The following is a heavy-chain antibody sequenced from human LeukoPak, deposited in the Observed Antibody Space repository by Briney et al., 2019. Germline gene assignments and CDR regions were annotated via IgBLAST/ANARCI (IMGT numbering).Heavy chain of an antibody. Sequence: PSETLSLTCTVSGGSISSSSYYWGWIRQPPGKGLEWIGSIYYSGSTYYNPSLKSRVTISVDTSKNQFSLKLSSVTAADTAVYYCARGVLDPLLPWFDPWGQGTLVTVSS. CDR2: IYYSGST. D-gene: IGHD4/OR15-4a*01. CDR1: GGSISSSSYY. CDR3: ARGVLDPLLPWFDP. V-gene: IGHV4-39*07. J-gene: IGHJ5*02.